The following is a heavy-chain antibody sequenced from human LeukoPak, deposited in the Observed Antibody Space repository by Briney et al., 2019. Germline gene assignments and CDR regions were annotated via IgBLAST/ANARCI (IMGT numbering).Heavy chain of an antibody. J-gene: IGHJ4*02. CDR3: ARLVVSSWYHEVLLGRDY. CDR2: IYPTGST. Sequence: PSETLSLTCTVSGYSISSGYYWGWIRQPPGKGLEWIGNIYPTGSTYYNPSLKSRVTISVDTSKNQFSLKLSSVTAADTAVYYCARLVVSSWYHEVLLGRDYWGQGTLVTVSS. D-gene: IGHD6-13*01. V-gene: IGHV4-38-2*02. CDR1: GYSISSGYY.